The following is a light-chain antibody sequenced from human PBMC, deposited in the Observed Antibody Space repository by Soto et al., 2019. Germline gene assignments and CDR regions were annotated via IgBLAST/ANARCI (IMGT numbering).Light chain of an antibody. CDR1: SSNIGSNT. Sequence: QSVLTRPPSASGTPGQRVTISCSGSSSNIGSNTVNWYQQLSGTAPKLLIYTNNQRPSGVPDRFSGSKSGTSASLAISGLQSEDEADYYCASWDDSLNGPVFGGGTKLTVL. V-gene: IGLV1-44*01. CDR3: ASWDDSLNGPV. J-gene: IGLJ2*01. CDR2: TNN.